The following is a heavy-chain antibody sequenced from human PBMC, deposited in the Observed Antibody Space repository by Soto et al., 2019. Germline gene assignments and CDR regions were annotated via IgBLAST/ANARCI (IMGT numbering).Heavy chain of an antibody. V-gene: IGHV3-23*01. D-gene: IGHD5-18*01. CDR2: LTGNGGDT. CDR1: GFTFSFYA. Sequence: EVQLLESGGGLAQPGGSLRLSCAASGFTFSFYAMTWVRQAPGKGLEWVSSLTGNGGDTYYADSVKGRFTISRDNSENTLSLQMNSLRVDDTAVYYCAKDREYSYGWDYWGQGTLVTVSS. J-gene: IGHJ4*02. CDR3: AKDREYSYGWDY.